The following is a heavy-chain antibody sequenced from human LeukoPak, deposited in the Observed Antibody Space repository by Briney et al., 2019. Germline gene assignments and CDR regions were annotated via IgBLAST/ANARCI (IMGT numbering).Heavy chain of an antibody. J-gene: IGHJ4*02. Sequence: PSETLSLTCSASGASTSDKYWSWIRQSQRRTLEWIGHIYNGRNTKYNPSLTSRVTISVDTSKNQFSLSLTSVTAADTAMYYCAQTTGWPGFDFWGPGALVTVSS. CDR2: IYNGRNT. V-gene: IGHV4-59*08. CDR3: AQTTGWPGFDF. D-gene: IGHD6-19*01. CDR1: GASTSDKY.